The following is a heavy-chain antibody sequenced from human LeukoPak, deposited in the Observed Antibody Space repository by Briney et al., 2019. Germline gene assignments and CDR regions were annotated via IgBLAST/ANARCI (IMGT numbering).Heavy chain of an antibody. V-gene: IGHV3-23*01. Sequence: GGSLRLSCAASGFTFSSYGMSWVRQAPGKGLEWVSTFSGRGGRTDYADSVKGRFTISRDNSQNRLYLQMNSLRAEDTAVYYCAKDRVTMVRGVTDYWGQGTLVTVSS. J-gene: IGHJ4*02. CDR2: FSGRGGRT. D-gene: IGHD3-10*01. CDR3: AKDRVTMVRGVTDY. CDR1: GFTFSSYG.